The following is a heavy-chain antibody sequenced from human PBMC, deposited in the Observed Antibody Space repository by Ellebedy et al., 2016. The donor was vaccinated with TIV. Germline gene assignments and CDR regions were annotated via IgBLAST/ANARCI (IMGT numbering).Heavy chain of an antibody. V-gene: IGHV3-23*01. J-gene: IGHJ4*02. CDR3: AKDLGGTYYPLDY. Sequence: GGSLRLSXEASGFTFSSHTMSWVRQAPGKGLEWVSAINVGGGTTYADSVKGRFTISRDNSKNTLFLQMNTLRADDTAKYHCAKDLGGTYYPLDYWGQGTLVTVSS. CDR2: INVGGGTT. CDR1: GFTFSSHT. D-gene: IGHD1-26*01.